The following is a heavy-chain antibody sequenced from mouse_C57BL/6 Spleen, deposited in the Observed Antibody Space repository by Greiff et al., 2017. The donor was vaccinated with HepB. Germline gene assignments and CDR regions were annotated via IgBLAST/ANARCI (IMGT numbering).Heavy chain of an antibody. CDR1: GFTFSSYA. V-gene: IGHV5-4*01. J-gene: IGHJ2*01. D-gene: IGHD2-4*01. CDR3: ARESMITTEGLDY. CDR2: ISDGGSYT. Sequence: EVNVVESGGGLVKPGGSLKLSCAASGFTFSSYAMSWVRQTPEKRLEWVATISDGGSYTYYPDNVKGRFTISRDNAKNNLYLQMSHLKSEDTAMYYCARESMITTEGLDYWGQGTTLTVSS.